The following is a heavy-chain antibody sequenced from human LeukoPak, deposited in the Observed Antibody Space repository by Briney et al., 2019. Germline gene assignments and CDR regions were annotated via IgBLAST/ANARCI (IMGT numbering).Heavy chain of an antibody. CDR1: GYTFTSYA. J-gene: IGHJ5*02. Sequence: ASVNVSCKASGYTFTSYAMNWVRQAPGQGLEWMGWINTNTGNPTYAQGFTGRFVFSLDTSVSTAYLQISSLKAEDAAVYYCARSKASATTMTKLVTWFDPWGQGTLVTVSS. D-gene: IGHD3-22*01. CDR2: INTNTGNP. V-gene: IGHV7-4-1*02. CDR3: ARSKASATTMTKLVTWFDP.